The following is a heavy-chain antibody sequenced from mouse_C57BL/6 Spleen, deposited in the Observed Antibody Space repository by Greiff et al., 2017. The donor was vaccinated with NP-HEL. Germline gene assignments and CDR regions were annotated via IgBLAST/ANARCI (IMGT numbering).Heavy chain of an antibody. CDR2: IYPRSGNT. Sequence: VHLVESGAELARPGASVKLSCKASGYTFTSYGISWVKQRTGQGLEWIGEIYPRSGNTYYNEKFKGKATLTADKSSSTAYMELRSLTSEDSAVYFCARFITTVVATRAMDYWGQGTSVTVSS. CDR3: ARFITTVVATRAMDY. CDR1: GYTFTSYG. V-gene: IGHV1-81*01. D-gene: IGHD1-1*01. J-gene: IGHJ4*01.